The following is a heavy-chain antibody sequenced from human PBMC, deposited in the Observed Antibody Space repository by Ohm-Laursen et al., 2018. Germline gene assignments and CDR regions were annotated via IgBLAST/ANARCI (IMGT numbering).Heavy chain of an antibody. V-gene: IGHV1-46*01. D-gene: IGHD3-22*01. CDR3: ASMTSSGYTPFDY. Sequence: SVKVSCKASGYTFTSYYIHWVRQAPGQGLEWMAKISPTGGSTSYAQKFQGRVTMTRDTSTSTVYMELSSLRSEDTAVYYCASMTSSGYTPFDYWGQGTLATVSS. CDR2: ISPTGGST. CDR1: GYTFTSYY. J-gene: IGHJ4*02.